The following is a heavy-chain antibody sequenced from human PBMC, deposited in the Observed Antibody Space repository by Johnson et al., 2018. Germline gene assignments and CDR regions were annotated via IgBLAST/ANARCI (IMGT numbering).Heavy chain of an antibody. D-gene: IGHD4-17*01. V-gene: IGHV3-30*02. J-gene: IGHJ1*01. CDR1: GLTFSGSA. CDR2: IWYDGSNK. Sequence: QVQLVQSGGGLVQPGGSLKLSCAASGLTFSGSAMHWVRQAPGKGLEWVAVIWYDGSNKYYADSVKGRFTISRDNSKNTLYLQMNSLRAEDTAVYYCAKYSGPHDFGDPRGEYFQHWGQGTLVTVSS. CDR3: AKYSGPHDFGDPRGEYFQH.